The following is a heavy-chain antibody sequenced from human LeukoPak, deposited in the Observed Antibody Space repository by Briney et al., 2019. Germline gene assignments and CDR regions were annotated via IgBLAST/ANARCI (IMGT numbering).Heavy chain of an antibody. J-gene: IGHJ5*02. CDR2: IKQDGSEK. Sequence: ETLSLTCTVSGDSISSGSYYWSWIRQPAGKGLEWVANIKQDGSEKYYVDSVKGRFTISRDNAKNSLYLQMNSLRAEDTAVYYCARPILPYNNRWSWWFDPWGQGTLVTVSS. CDR3: ARPILPYNNRWSWWFDP. D-gene: IGHD6-13*01. CDR1: GDSISSGSYY. V-gene: IGHV3-7*01.